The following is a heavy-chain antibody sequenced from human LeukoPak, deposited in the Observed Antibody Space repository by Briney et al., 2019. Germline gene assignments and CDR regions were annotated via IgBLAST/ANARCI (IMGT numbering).Heavy chain of an antibody. CDR2: ISGSGGST. Sequence: GGSLRLSCAASGFTFSSYAMSWVRQAPGKGLEWLSVISGSGGSTYYADSVKGRFTISRDNSKNTLYLQMNSLRAEDTAVYYCAKEGVVRGVKALGYWGQGTLVTVSS. J-gene: IGHJ4*02. D-gene: IGHD3-10*01. CDR3: AKEGVVRGVKALGY. CDR1: GFTFSSYA. V-gene: IGHV3-23*01.